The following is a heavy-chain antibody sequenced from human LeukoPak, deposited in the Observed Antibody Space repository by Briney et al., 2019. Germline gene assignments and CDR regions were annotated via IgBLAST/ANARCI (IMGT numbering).Heavy chain of an antibody. V-gene: IGHV1-3*01. CDR3: ARDPIGSRWPYYFDY. CDR2: INAGNGNT. CDR1: GYTFISYY. D-gene: IGHD6-13*01. Sequence: ASVKVSCKASGYTFISYYLHWVRKAPGQRLEWMGWINAGNGNTKYSQKFQARVTITRDTSASTAYMELSSLRSEDTAVYYCARDPIGSRWPYYFDYWGQGTLVTVSS. J-gene: IGHJ4*02.